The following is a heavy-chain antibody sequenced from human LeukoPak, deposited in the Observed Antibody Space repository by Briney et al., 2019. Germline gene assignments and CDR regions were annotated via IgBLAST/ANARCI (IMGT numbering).Heavy chain of an antibody. CDR3: ATDGAGFDT. CDR2: INIGGTNT. Sequence: GGSLRLSCAASGFTFSDYYMSWVRQAPGKGLEWLSYINIGGTNTHYADSVKGRFTISRDNAKKSLYLEMTNLRAEDTAVYYCATDGAGFDTWGQGVLVTVSS. V-gene: IGHV3-11*01. CDR1: GFTFSDYY. J-gene: IGHJ5*02.